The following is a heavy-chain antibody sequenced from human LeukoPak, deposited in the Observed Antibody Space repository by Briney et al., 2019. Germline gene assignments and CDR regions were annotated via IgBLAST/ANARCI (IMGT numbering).Heavy chain of an antibody. CDR3: AKSITMVRGVIILEDAFDI. CDR2: ISYDGSNK. J-gene: IGHJ3*02. V-gene: IGHV3-30*18. D-gene: IGHD3-10*01. CDR1: GFTFSSYG. Sequence: PGRSLRLSCAASGFTFSSYGMHWVRQAPGKGLEWVAVISYDGSNKYYADSVKGRFTVSRDNSKNTLYLQMNSLRAEDTAVYHCAKSITMVRGVIILEDAFDIWGQGTMVTVSS.